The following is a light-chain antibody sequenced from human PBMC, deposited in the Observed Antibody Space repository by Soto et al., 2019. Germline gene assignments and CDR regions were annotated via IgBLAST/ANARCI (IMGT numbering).Light chain of an antibody. Sequence: QSALTQPASVSESPGQSITISCSGTSSDVGGHNFVSWYQQHPGKAPKLMIYDVSNRPSGVSNRFSGSKSGNTASLTISGLQAEDEADYYCSSYTSSSTLVFGTGTKLTVL. CDR1: SSDVGGHNF. J-gene: IGLJ1*01. CDR3: SSYTSSSTLV. CDR2: DVS. V-gene: IGLV2-14*01.